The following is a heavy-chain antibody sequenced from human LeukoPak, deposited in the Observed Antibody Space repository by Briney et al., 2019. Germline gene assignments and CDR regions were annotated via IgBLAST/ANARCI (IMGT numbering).Heavy chain of an antibody. CDR1: GYSFTSYW. CDR2: IYPGDSDT. V-gene: IGHV5-51*01. Sequence: GESLQISCKGSGYSFTSYWIGWVRQMPGKGLEWMGIIYPGDSDTRYSPSFQGQVTISADKSISTAYLQWSSLKASDTAMYYCARHEVAMVRGVIIVGYFDYWGQGTLVTVSS. J-gene: IGHJ4*02. CDR3: ARHEVAMVRGVIIVGYFDY. D-gene: IGHD3-10*01.